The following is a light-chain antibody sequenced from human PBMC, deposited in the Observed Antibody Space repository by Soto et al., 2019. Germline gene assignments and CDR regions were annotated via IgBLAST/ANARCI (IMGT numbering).Light chain of an antibody. CDR1: QSVSSN. CDR2: GAS. CDR3: QQYNNWPCT. Sequence: EIVMTQSPATLSVSPGERATLSCRASQSVSSNLAWYQQKPGQAPRLLIYGASTRATGIPARFSGSGSGTEFTLTISSRQSEDFAVYYCQQYNNWPCTLGQGTKVEIK. J-gene: IGKJ1*01. V-gene: IGKV3-15*01.